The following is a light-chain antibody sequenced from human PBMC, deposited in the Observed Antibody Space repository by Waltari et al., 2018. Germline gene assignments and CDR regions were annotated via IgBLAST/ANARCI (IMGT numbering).Light chain of an antibody. V-gene: IGKV3-15*01. Sequence: ETVMTQYPATLSVYPGERATLSCRASQSVSSNLAWYQQKPGQAPRLLIYGASTMATGIPARFSGSGSGTEFTLTISSLQSEDFAVYYCQQYNNWPPYTFGQGTKLEI. CDR1: QSVSSN. CDR3: QQYNNWPPYT. CDR2: GAS. J-gene: IGKJ2*01.